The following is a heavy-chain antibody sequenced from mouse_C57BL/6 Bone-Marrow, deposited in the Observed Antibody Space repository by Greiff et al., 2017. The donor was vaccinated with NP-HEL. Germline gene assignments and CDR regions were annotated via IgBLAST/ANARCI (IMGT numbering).Heavy chain of an antibody. CDR3: ARWGYYGTRFAY. CDR2: IYPRSGNT. V-gene: IGHV1-81*01. Sequence: VQLKESGAELARPGASVKLSCKASGYTFTSYGISWVKQRTGQGLEWIGEIYPRSGNTYYNEKFKGKATLTADKSSSTAYMELRSLTSEDSAVYFCARWGYYGTRFAYWGQGTLVTVAA. CDR1: GYTFTSYG. D-gene: IGHD1-1*01. J-gene: IGHJ3*01.